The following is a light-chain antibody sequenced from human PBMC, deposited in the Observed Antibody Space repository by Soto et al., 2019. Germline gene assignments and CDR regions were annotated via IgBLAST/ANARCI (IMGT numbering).Light chain of an antibody. Sequence: QSALTQPRSVSGSRGQSVTISCTGTSSSVGSYNFVSWYQQHPGKVPKIMIYDVTKRPSGVPDRFSGSKSGNTASLTISGLQAEDEADYYCSSYAGSFPLFGGGTKLTVL. CDR3: SSYAGSFPL. CDR2: DVT. CDR1: SSSVGSYNF. V-gene: IGLV2-11*01. J-gene: IGLJ2*01.